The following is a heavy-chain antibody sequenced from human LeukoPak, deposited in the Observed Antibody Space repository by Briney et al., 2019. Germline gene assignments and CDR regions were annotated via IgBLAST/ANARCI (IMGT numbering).Heavy chain of an antibody. Sequence: SQTLSLTCALSGDSVSSNSAAWNWIRQSPSRGLEWLGRTYYRSKWYNDYAVSVKSRITINPDTSKNQFSLQLNSVTPEDTAVYYCARGWGGLWFGELFPFDYWGQGTLVTVSS. CDR1: GDSVSSNSAA. J-gene: IGHJ4*02. CDR2: TYYRSKWYN. V-gene: IGHV6-1*01. CDR3: ARGWGGLWFGELFPFDY. D-gene: IGHD3-10*01.